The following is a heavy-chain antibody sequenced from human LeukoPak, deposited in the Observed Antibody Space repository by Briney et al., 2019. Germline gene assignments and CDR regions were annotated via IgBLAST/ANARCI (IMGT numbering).Heavy chain of an antibody. D-gene: IGHD5-18*01. CDR1: GGSISSYY. Sequence: SETLSLTCTVSGGSISSYYWSWIRQPPGKGLEWIGYIYYSGSTNYNPSLKSRVTISVDPSKNQFSLKLSSVTAADTAVYYCARDRGYSYGSNYYYYYGMDVWGQGTTVTVSS. CDR2: IYYSGST. J-gene: IGHJ6*02. V-gene: IGHV4-59*01. CDR3: ARDRGYSYGSNYYYYYGMDV.